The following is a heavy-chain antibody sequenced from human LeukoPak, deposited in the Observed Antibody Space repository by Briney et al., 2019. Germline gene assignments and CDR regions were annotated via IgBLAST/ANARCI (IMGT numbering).Heavy chain of an antibody. CDR1: GFTFSSYG. CDR2: ISYDGSNK. D-gene: IGHD1-20*01. J-gene: IGHJ6*02. V-gene: IGHV3-30*18. Sequence: GGSLRLSCAASGFTFSSYGMHWVRQAPGKGLEWVAVISYDGSNKYYADSVKGRFTISRDNSKNTLYLQMNSLRAEDTAVYYCAKDIGYNWNAQGYGMDVWGQGTTVTVSS. CDR3: AKDIGYNWNAQGYGMDV.